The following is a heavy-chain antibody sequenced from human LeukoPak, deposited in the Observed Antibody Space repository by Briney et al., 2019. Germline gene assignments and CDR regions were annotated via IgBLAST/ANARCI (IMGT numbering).Heavy chain of an antibody. CDR3: ARDSGGNLFDL. CDR1: GFTFSGFT. D-gene: IGHD2-15*01. Sequence: PGRSLRLSCTASGFTFSGFTFHWVRQAPGGGLEWVALISYDGRNKYFGDSVKGRFTIPRDNANNTMYLQMNSLRGDDTARYYCARDSGGNLFDLWGQGTPVAVSS. V-gene: IGHV3-30*03. J-gene: IGHJ4*02. CDR2: ISYDGRNK.